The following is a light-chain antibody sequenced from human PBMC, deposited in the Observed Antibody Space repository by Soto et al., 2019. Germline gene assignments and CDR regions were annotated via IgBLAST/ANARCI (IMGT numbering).Light chain of an antibody. CDR3: QQNKDWPGT. CDR1: QTVTSY. CDR2: AAS. V-gene: IGKV1-39*01. Sequence: DVQMTQSPSSLSASVGDSLTLTCRASQTVTSYLNWYQQKPGKAPKLLIYAASTLQSGVPSRFSGSGSGTEFTLTISSLQSEDFGVYYCQQNKDWPGTFGQGTKVDIK. J-gene: IGKJ1*01.